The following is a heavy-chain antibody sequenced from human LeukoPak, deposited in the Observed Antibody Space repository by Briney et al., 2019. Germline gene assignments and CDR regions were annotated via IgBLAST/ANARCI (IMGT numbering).Heavy chain of an antibody. CDR2: IHSGGNTI. J-gene: IGHJ4*02. V-gene: IGHV3-48*03. Sequence: GGSLRLSCVASGFTFSRYDMNWVRLAPGKGLEWVSYIHSGGNTIYYADSVKGRFTISRDYARNSMYLQMNSLRAEDTAVYYCARKLTGTTYFDYWGQGTLVTVSS. D-gene: IGHD1-1*01. CDR1: GFTFSRYD. CDR3: ARKLTGTTYFDY.